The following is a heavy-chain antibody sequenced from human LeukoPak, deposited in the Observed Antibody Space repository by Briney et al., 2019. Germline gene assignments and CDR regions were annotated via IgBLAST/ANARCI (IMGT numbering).Heavy chain of an antibody. CDR2: ISWNSGSI. D-gene: IGHD3-16*01. J-gene: IGHJ4*02. CDR3: AKEDLGVEY. V-gene: IGHV3-9*01. CDR1: GFTFDDYA. Sequence: GRSLRLSCAASGFTFDDYAMHWVRQAPGKGLEWVSGISWNSGSIGYADSVKGRFTISRDKSKSTLYLQMNSLRAEDTAVYYCAKEDLGVEYWGQGTLVTVSS.